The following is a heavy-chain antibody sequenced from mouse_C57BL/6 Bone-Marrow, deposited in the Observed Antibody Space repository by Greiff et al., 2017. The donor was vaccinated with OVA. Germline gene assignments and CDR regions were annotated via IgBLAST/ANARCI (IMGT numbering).Heavy chain of an antibody. J-gene: IGHJ1*03. V-gene: IGHV1-5*01. CDR1: GYTFTSYW. CDR3: TRSTTVAPLDCDV. Sequence: VQLQQSGTVLARPGASVKMSCKTSGYTFTSYWMHWVKQRPGQGLEWIGAIYPGNSDTSYNQKFKGKAKLTAVTSASTAYMELSSLRKEDSAVDDCTRSTTVAPLDCDVWGTGTTVTVSS. CDR2: IYPGNSDT. D-gene: IGHD1-1*01.